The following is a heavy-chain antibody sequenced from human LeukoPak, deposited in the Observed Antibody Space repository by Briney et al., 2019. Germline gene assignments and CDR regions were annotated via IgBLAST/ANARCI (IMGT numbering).Heavy chain of an antibody. J-gene: IGHJ4*02. D-gene: IGHD6-19*01. CDR1: GFTFSTYH. V-gene: IGHV3-48*01. Sequence: GGSLRLSCTASGFTFSTYHMVWVRQAPGKGLECLSYISYDSTAIHYADSVRGRFAISRDNAQSSLYLQMNSLRAEDTAVYYCATGVRGYNSALDYWGQGTLVTVSP. CDR3: ATGVRGYNSALDY. CDR2: ISYDSTAI.